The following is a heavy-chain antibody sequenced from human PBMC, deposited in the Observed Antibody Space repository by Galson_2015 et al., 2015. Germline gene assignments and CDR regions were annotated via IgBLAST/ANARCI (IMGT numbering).Heavy chain of an antibody. V-gene: IGHV5-51*01. J-gene: IGHJ6*03. CDR1: GYSFNSYW. Sequence: QSGAEVKKPGESLKISCKASGYSFNSYWIDWVRQMPGKGLEWMGTIYPGDSDIRYSPAFQGQVSISADKSISNAYLQWSSLKASDTAMYNCARQGIGYGSPYYYMDVWGKGTTVTESS. D-gene: IGHD2-15*01. CDR3: ARQGIGYGSPYYYMDV. CDR2: IYPGDSDI.